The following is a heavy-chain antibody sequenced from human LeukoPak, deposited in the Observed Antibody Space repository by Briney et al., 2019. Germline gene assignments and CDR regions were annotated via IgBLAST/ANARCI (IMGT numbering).Heavy chain of an antibody. V-gene: IGHV3-30*12. J-gene: IGHJ6*02. CDR2: ISYDGSKK. D-gene: IGHD1-14*01. Sequence: GGSLRLSCAASGFTFSSYGMHWVRQAPGKGLEWVASISYDGSKKYYADSLKGRFTISRDNSKNTLYLQMNSLRAEDTAVYYCARGSGVFPPYYGMDVWGQGTTVTVSS. CDR3: ARGSGVFPPYYGMDV. CDR1: GFTFSSYG.